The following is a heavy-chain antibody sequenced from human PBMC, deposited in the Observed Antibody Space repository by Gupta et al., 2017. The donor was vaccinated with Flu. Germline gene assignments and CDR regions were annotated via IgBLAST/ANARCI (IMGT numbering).Heavy chain of an antibody. V-gene: IGHV3-48*03. J-gene: IGHJ4*02. CDR1: GFTLSNHE. CDR3: GRDAYTAAPPAFDY. CDR2: ISRSGQTT. D-gene: IGHD5-18*01. Sequence: EVQLVESGGGLVQPGGSLRLSCAASGFTLSNHEMNWVRQAPGKGLEWVSFISRSGQTTYYEDSVKGRFTISRDNAKNSLSLQMNSLRGEDTAIYYCGRDAYTAAPPAFDYWGQGALVAVSS.